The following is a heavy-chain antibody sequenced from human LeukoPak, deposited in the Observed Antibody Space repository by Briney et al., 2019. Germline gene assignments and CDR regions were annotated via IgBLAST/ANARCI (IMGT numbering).Heavy chain of an antibody. CDR2: IYYSGST. D-gene: IGHD3-10*01. CDR3: ARLPMVRGVIIGPHFDY. Sequence: SETLSLTCTVSGGSISSYYWGWIRQPPGKGLEWIGSIYYSGSTYYNPSLKSRVTISVDTSKNQFSLKLSSVTAADTAVYYCARLPMVRGVIIGPHFDYWGQGTLVTVSS. V-gene: IGHV4-39*01. J-gene: IGHJ4*02. CDR1: GGSISSYY.